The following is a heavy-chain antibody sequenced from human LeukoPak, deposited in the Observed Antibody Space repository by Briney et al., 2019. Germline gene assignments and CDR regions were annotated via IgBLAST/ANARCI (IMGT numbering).Heavy chain of an antibody. J-gene: IGHJ4*02. D-gene: IGHD3-22*01. CDR3: AKANALRTDYYDSSGYDDYFDY. CDR2: ISWNSGSI. Sequence: GGSLRLSCAASGFTFDDYAMHWVRQAPGKGLEWVSGISWNSGSIGDADSVKGRFTISRDNARNSLYRQMNSLRAEDTAFYYCAKANALRTDYYDSSGYDDYFDYWGQGTLVTVSS. CDR1: GFTFDDYA. V-gene: IGHV3-9*01.